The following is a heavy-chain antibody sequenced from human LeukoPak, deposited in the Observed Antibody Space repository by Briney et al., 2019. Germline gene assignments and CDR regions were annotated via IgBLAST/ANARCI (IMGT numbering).Heavy chain of an antibody. V-gene: IGHV1-18*01. CDR3: ARDEGGWPLLEHDY. D-gene: IGHD3-16*01. Sequence: GASVKVSCKASGYTFTSYGISWVRQAPGQGLEWMGWMSAYNGNTNYAQKLQGRVTMTTDTSTSTAYMELRSLRSDDTAVYYCARDEGGWPLLEHDYWGQGTLVTVSS. CDR1: GYTFTSYG. J-gene: IGHJ4*02. CDR2: MSAYNGNT.